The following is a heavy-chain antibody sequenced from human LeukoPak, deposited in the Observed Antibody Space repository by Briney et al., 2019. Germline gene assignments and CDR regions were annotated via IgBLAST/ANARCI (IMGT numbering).Heavy chain of an antibody. V-gene: IGHV4-61*02. CDR3: ARGPTTYCYDSSGYYYDY. J-gene: IGHJ4*02. Sequence: PSQTLSLTCTVSGGSISSGSYYWSWIRQPAGTGLEWIGRIYTSGSTNYNPSLKSRVTISVDTSKNQFSLKLSSVTAADTAVYYCARGPTTYCYDSSGYYYDYWGQGTLVTVSS. D-gene: IGHD3-22*01. CDR2: IYTSGST. CDR1: GGSISSGSYY.